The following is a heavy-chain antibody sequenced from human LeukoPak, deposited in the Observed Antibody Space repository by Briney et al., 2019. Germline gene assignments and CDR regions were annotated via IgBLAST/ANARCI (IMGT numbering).Heavy chain of an antibody. CDR1: GYTFTSYG. D-gene: IGHD3-22*01. CDR3: ARDGYYYDSSGYYYYY. Sequence: GASVKVSCKASGYTFTSYGISWVRQAPGQGLEWMGWISAYNGNTNYAQKFQGRVTMTRDTSISTAYMELSRLRSDDTAVYYCARDGYYYDSSGYYYYYWGQGTLVTVSS. J-gene: IGHJ4*02. CDR2: ISAYNGNT. V-gene: IGHV1-18*01.